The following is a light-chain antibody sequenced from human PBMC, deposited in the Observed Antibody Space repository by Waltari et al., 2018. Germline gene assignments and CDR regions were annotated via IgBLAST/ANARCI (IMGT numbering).Light chain of an antibody. Sequence: EIVLTQSPGTLSLSPGERVTLSCRASQYITVSWITWHHQKPGQAPRLLIYAESSRAPGVPDRFSGSGSGTDFTLTISRLEPEDSAVYYCQQYDGSVVTFGGGTKVEIK. CDR3: QQYDGSVVT. CDR1: QYITVSW. V-gene: IGKV3-20*01. CDR2: AES. J-gene: IGKJ4*01.